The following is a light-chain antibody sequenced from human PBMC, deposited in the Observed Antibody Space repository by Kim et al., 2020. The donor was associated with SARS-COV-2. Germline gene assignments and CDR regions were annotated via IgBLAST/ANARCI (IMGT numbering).Light chain of an antibody. Sequence: ASVKLTCTLSSGNSSDAVAWHQQQPEKGPRYLMKLNSDGSHNKGDGIPDRFSGSSSGTERYLTISSLQSEDEADYYCQTWDTGIGVFGGGTQLTVL. CDR2: LNSDGSH. J-gene: IGLJ3*02. CDR1: SGNSSDA. CDR3: QTWDTGIGV. V-gene: IGLV4-69*01.